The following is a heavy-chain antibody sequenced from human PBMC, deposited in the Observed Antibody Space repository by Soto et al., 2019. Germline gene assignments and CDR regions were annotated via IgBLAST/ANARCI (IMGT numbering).Heavy chain of an antibody. CDR1: GSSFPSCH. CDR3: ASYCIAVAGSCDY. CDR2: INPSGGST. J-gene: IGHJ4*02. D-gene: IGHD6-19*01. Sequence: ASLQGSCHASGSSFPSCHMHWVRHPPGQGLEWMGIINPSGGSTSYAQKFQGRVTMTRDTSTSTVYMELSSLRSEDTAVYYCASYCIAVAGSCDYWGQGTLVTVSS. V-gene: IGHV1-46*01.